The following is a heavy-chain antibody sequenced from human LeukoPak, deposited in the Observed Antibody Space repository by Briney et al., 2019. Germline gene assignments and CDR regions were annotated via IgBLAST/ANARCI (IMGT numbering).Heavy chain of an antibody. D-gene: IGHD2-8*02. CDR3: VKDAPQNLVHYFDY. V-gene: IGHV3-30*04. J-gene: IGHJ4*02. CDR2: ISYDGSNK. Sequence: GGSLRLSCAASGFTFSSYAMHWVRQAPGKGLEWVAVISYDGSNKYYADSVKGRFTISRDNSKNTLHLQMNSLRAEDTAVYYCVKDAPQNLVHYFDYWGRGTLVTVSS. CDR1: GFTFSSYA.